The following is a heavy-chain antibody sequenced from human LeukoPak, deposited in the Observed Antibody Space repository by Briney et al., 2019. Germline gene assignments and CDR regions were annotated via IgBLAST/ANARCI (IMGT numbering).Heavy chain of an antibody. CDR2: IYYSGST. CDR1: GGSISSYY. V-gene: IGHV4-59*08. CDR3: ARASITMVRGVPGWFDP. J-gene: IGHJ5*02. D-gene: IGHD3-10*01. Sequence: ETLSLTCTVSGGSISSYYWSWIRQPPGKGLEWIGYIYYSGSTNYNPSLKSRVTISVDTSKNQFSLKLSSVTAADTAVYYCARASITMVRGVPGWFDPWGQATPVTVSS.